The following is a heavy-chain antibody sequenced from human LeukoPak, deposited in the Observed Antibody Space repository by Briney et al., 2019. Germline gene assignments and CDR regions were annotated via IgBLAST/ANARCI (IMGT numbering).Heavy chain of an antibody. CDR3: ARERRKQRGYNWFDP. V-gene: IGHV3-48*03. CDR2: ISSSGSTI. Sequence: GGSLRLSCAASGFTFSSYEMNWVRQAPGKGLEWVSYISSSGSTIYYADSVKGRFTISRDNAKNSLYLQMNSLRAEDTAVYYCARERRKQRGYNWFDPWGQGTLVTVSS. D-gene: IGHD6-25*01. J-gene: IGHJ5*02. CDR1: GFTFSSYE.